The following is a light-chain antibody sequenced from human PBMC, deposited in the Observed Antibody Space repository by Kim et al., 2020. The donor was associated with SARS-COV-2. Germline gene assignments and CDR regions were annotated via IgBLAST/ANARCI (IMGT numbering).Light chain of an antibody. CDR2: GAS. CDR1: NSIRSN. CDR3: QQYAYWRA. V-gene: IGKV3-15*01. J-gene: IGKJ5*01. Sequence: SLSERESATLYCRASNSIRSNLAWYQQIHGQAPRVLIYGASARATGIPARFSGSGSGTEFTLTISNLQSEDFAVYYCQQYAYWRAFGEGTRLEIK.